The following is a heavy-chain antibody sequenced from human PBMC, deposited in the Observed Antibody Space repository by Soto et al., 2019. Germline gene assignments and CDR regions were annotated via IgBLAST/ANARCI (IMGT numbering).Heavy chain of an antibody. CDR3: ARVHSTTYYYYYNMDV. D-gene: IGHD1-26*01. J-gene: IGHJ6*03. CDR2: IHYRGNT. Sequence: SETLSLTCTVSGGSISSGDFSWSWLRQHPGNVLEWIGYIHYRGNTYYNPSLKSRVTISVDTSANQFSLKLSSVTAADTAVYFCARVHSTTYYYYYNMDVWGKGTTVTVSS. CDR1: GGSISSGDFS. V-gene: IGHV4-31*03.